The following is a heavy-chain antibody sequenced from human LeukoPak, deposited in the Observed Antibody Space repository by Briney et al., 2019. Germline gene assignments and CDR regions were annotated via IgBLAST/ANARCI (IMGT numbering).Heavy chain of an antibody. CDR2: ISRSSTYT. V-gene: IGHV3-21*04. D-gene: IGHD1-7*01. CDR1: GFTFSSYS. CDR3: AREIQGTTSDY. J-gene: IGHJ4*02. Sequence: GGSLRLSCAAFGFTFSSYSMNWVRQAPGKGLEWVSSISRSSTYTYYADSVKGRFTISRDNAKNSLYLQMNSLRSDDTAVYYCAREIQGTTSDYWGQGTLVTVSS.